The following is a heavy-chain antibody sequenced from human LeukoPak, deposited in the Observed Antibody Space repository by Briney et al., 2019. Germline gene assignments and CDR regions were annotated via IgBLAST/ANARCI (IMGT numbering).Heavy chain of an antibody. V-gene: IGHV1-18*01. CDR3: ARARVPYSGSPYYFDY. CDR2: ISAYNGNT. CDR1: GYTFTSYG. Sequence: ASVKVSCKASGYTFTSYGISWVRQAPGQGLEWMGWISAYNGNTNYAQKFQGRVTMTRDTSIITAFMELSRLRSDDTAVYYCARARVPYSGSPYYFDYWGQGTLVTVSS. D-gene: IGHD1-26*01. J-gene: IGHJ4*02.